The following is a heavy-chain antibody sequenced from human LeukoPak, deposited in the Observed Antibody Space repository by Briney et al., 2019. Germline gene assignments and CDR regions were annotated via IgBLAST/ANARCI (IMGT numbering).Heavy chain of an antibody. CDR3: ARAPARPIGNY. D-gene: IGHD3-10*01. V-gene: IGHV3-48*03. Sequence: GGSLRLSCAASGFTFSSYEMNWVRQAPGKGLEWVSYISSSGSTIYYADSVKGRFTISRDNAKNSLYLQMNSLRAEDTAVYYCARAPARPIGNYWGQGTLVTVSS. CDR2: ISSSGSTI. CDR1: GFTFSSYE. J-gene: IGHJ4*02.